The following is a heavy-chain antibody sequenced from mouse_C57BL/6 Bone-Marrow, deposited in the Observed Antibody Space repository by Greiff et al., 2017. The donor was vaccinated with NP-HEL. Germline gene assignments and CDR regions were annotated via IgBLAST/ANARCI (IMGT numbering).Heavy chain of an antibody. D-gene: IGHD3-2*02. Sequence: QVQLQQSGPELVKPGASVKISCKASGYAFSSSWMNWVKQRPGKGLEWIGRIYPGDGDTNYIGKFKGKATLTADKSSSTAYMQLSSLTSEDSAVYFCGRGRTAQAPFAYWGQGTLVTVSA. V-gene: IGHV1-82*01. CDR1: GYAFSSSW. CDR2: IYPGDGDT. J-gene: IGHJ3*01. CDR3: GRGRTAQAPFAY.